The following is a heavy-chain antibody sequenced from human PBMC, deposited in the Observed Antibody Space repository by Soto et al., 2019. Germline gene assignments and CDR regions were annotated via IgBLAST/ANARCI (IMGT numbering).Heavy chain of an antibody. CDR1: GGTFSSYA. J-gene: IGHJ6*02. CDR3: ARPYCSSTSCPNRGGGYYSYGMDV. Sequence: SVKVSCKASGGTFSSYAISWVRQAPGQGLEWMGGIIPIFGTANYAQKFQGRVTITADESTSTAYMELSSLRSEDTAVYYCARPYCSSTSCPNRGGGYYSYGMDVWGQGTTVTVS. D-gene: IGHD2-2*01. CDR2: IIPIFGTA. V-gene: IGHV1-69*13.